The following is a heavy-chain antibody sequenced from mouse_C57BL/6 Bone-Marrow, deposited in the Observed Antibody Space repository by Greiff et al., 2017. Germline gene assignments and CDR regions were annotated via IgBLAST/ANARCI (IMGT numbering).Heavy chain of an antibody. D-gene: IGHD1-1*01. CDR1: GFHIKNTY. CDR3: ARTTVVAFDY. V-gene: IGHV14-3*01. CDR2: IDPANGNT. Sequence: VQLQQSVAELVRPGASVKLSCTASGFHIKNTYMHWVKQRPEQGLEWIGRIDPANGNTKYAPKFQGKATITADTSSNTAYLQLSSLTSEDTAIYYCARTTVVAFDYWGQGTTLTVSS. J-gene: IGHJ2*01.